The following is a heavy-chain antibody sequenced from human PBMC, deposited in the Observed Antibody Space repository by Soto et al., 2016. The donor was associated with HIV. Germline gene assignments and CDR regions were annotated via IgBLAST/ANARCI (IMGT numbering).Heavy chain of an antibody. CDR3: ARVRPRTYYYDSRSGLDY. D-gene: IGHD3-22*01. V-gene: IGHV1-2*02. CDR1: GYTFTGYY. J-gene: IGHJ4*02. CDR2: INPNSGGT. Sequence: QVQLVQSGAEVKKPGASVKVSCKASGYTFTGYYMRWVRQAPGQGLEWMGWINPNSGGTNYAQKFQGRVIMTRDTPISTAYMELSWLRSDDTAVYYCARVRPRTYYYDSRSGLDYWGQGTLVTVSS.